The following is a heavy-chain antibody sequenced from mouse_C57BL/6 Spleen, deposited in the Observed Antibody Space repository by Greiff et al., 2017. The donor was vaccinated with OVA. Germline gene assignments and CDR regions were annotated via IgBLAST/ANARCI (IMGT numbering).Heavy chain of an antibody. CDR3: ARDYDGYPFAY. V-gene: IGHV1-19*01. CDR2: INPYNGGT. D-gene: IGHD2-3*01. J-gene: IGHJ3*01. CDR1: GYTFTDYY. Sequence: EVQLQQSGPVLVKPGASVKMSCKASGYTFTDYYMNWVKQSHGKSLEWIGVINPYNGGTSYNQKFKGKATLTVDKSSSTAYMELNSLTSEDSAVYYCARDYDGYPFAYWGQGTLVTVSA.